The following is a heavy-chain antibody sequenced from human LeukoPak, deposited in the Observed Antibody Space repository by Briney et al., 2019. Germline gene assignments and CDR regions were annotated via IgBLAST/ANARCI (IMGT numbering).Heavy chain of an antibody. CDR3: ARGVEMATIGAFDI. V-gene: IGHV4-59*01. D-gene: IGHD5-24*01. CDR2: IYYSGST. J-gene: IGHJ3*02. Sequence: SETLSLTCTVSGGSISSYYWSWIRQPPGKGLEWIGYIYYSGSTNYNPSLKSRVTISVDTSKNQFSLKLSSVTAADTAVYYCARGVEMATIGAFDIWGQGTMVTVSS. CDR1: GGSISSYY.